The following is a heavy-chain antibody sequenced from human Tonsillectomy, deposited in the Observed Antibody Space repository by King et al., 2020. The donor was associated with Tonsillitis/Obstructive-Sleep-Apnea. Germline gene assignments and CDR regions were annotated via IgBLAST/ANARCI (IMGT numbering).Heavy chain of an antibody. V-gene: IGHV5-10-1*03. J-gene: IGHJ6*02. D-gene: IGHD3-3*01. Sequence: VQLVESGAEVKKPGESLRISCKGSGYSFTSYWISWVRQMPGKGLEWMGRIDPSDSYTNYSPSFQGHVTISADKSISTAYLQWSSLKASDTAMYYCASPLPDLWSDYYYYGMDVWGQGTTVTVSS. CDR1: GYSFTSYW. CDR3: ASPLPDLWSDYYYYGMDV. CDR2: IDPSDSYT.